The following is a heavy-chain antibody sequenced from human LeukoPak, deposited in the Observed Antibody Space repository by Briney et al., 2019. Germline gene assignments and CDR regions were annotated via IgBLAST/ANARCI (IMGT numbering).Heavy chain of an antibody. V-gene: IGHV4-34*01. D-gene: IGHD3-22*01. Sequence: PSETLSLTCAVYGGSFSGYYWSWIRQPPGKGLEWIGEINHSGSTNYNPSLKSRVTISVDTSKNQFSLKLSSVTAADTAVYYCARGRATYYYESSGYYRYWGQGTLVTVSS. CDR2: INHSGST. J-gene: IGHJ4*02. CDR3: ARGRATYYYESSGYYRY. CDR1: GGSFSGYY.